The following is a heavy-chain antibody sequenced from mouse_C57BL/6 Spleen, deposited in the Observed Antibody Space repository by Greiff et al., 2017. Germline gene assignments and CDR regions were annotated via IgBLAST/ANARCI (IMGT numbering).Heavy chain of an antibody. D-gene: IGHD1-1*01. CDR1: GYTFTSYW. Sequence: QVQLQQPGAELVKPGASVKLSCKASGYTFTSYWMHWVKQRPGQGLEWIGMIHPNSGSTNYNEKFKSKATLTLDKSSSTAYMQLSSLTSEDSAVYYCARGPYCGSTYSGFAYWGQGTLVTVSA. CDR3: ARGPYCGSTYSGFAY. CDR2: IHPNSGST. J-gene: IGHJ3*01. V-gene: IGHV1-64*01.